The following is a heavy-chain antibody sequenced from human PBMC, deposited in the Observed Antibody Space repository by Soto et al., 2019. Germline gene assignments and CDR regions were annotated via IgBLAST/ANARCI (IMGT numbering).Heavy chain of an antibody. V-gene: IGHV4-30-4*01. D-gene: IGHD2-15*01. CDR1: GDSISNLYYF. Sequence: ASETLSLTCSVSGDSISNLYYFWAWIRQPPGQALEYIGYIYKSATTYYNPSFESRVAISVDTSKSQFSLNVTSVTAADTAVYFCASGRYCLTGSCFQKWFDSWGQGALVTVSS. CDR2: IYKSATT. CDR3: ASGRYCLTGSCFQKWFDS. J-gene: IGHJ5*01.